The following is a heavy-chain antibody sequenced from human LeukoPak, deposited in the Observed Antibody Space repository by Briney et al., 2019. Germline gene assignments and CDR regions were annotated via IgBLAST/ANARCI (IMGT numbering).Heavy chain of an antibody. V-gene: IGHV3-7*01. CDR1: GFTFSSYW. Sequence: GGSLRLSCAASGFTFSSYWMSWVRQAPGKGLEWVANIKQDGSEKYYVDSVKGRFTISRDNAKNSLYLQMNSLRAEDTAVYYCARYTYYYDSSGPRGGFDYWGQGTLVTVSS. CDR3: ARYTYYYDSSGPRGGFDY. J-gene: IGHJ4*02. CDR2: IKQDGSEK. D-gene: IGHD3-22*01.